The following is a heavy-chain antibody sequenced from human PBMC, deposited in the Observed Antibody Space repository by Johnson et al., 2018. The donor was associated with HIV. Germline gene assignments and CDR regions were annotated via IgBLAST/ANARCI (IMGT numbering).Heavy chain of an antibody. V-gene: IGHV3-20*04. J-gene: IGHJ3*02. CDR3: ARGAWSYCGGDCYGYPPDAFDI. D-gene: IGHD2-21*02. CDR2: INWNGGTT. Sequence: VQLVESGGGVVRPGGSQRLSCAASGFIFDDYGMSWVRQGSGKGLEWVSGINWNGGTTGYADSVKGRFTISRDNAKNKLYLQMNSLRAEDTAVYYCARGAWSYCGGDCYGYPPDAFDIWGQGTMVTVSS. CDR1: GFIFDDYG.